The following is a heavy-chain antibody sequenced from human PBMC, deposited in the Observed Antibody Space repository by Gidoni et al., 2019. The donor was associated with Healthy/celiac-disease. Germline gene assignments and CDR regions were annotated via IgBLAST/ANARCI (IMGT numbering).Heavy chain of an antibody. Sequence: EVQLLASGGGLVQPGGSLRLSCAASGFPFSSYAMSWVRQAPGKGLEWVSAISGSGGSTYYADSVKGRFTISRDNSKNTLYLQMNSLRAEDTAVYYCAKGQLGYCSGGSCYFPHFDYWGQGTLVTVSS. D-gene: IGHD2-15*01. J-gene: IGHJ4*02. CDR3: AKGQLGYCSGGSCYFPHFDY. CDR1: GFPFSSYA. CDR2: ISGSGGST. V-gene: IGHV3-23*01.